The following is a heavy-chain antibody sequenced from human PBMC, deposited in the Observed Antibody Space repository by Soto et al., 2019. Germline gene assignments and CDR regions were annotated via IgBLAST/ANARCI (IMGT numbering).Heavy chain of an antibody. D-gene: IGHD7-27*01. CDR2: INPSGST. CDR1: GGSFGYYY. Sequence: SETLSLTCAVYGGSFGYYYWSWVRQPPGKGLAWIGDINPSGSTNYNPSLKGRVTLSIDTSKNQFSLELNSVTAADTAVYFCARGRTDRRTGHYRRDGFDPWGQGTLVTVSS. CDR3: ARGRTDRRTGHYRRDGFDP. V-gene: IGHV4-34*01. J-gene: IGHJ5*02.